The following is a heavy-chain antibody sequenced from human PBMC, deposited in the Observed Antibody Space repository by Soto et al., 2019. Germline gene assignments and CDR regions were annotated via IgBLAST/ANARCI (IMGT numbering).Heavy chain of an antibody. Sequence: GESLKISCNGSGYSFTSYWISWVRQMPGKGLEWMGRIDPSDSYTNYSPSFQGHVTISADKSISTAYLQWSSLKASDTAMYYCARALFAMATISFDYWGQGTLVTVSS. CDR3: ARALFAMATISFDY. D-gene: IGHD5-12*01. V-gene: IGHV5-10-1*01. CDR1: GYSFTSYW. CDR2: IDPSDSYT. J-gene: IGHJ4*02.